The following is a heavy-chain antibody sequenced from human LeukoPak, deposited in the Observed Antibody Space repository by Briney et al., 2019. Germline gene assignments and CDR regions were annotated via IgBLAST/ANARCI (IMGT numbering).Heavy chain of an antibody. CDR2: INPNSGGT. J-gene: IGHJ4*02. CDR1: GYTFTGYY. CDR3: ARDGAIKDYYDSSGYYWLGGVDY. Sequence: ASVKVSCKASGYTFTGYYMHWVRQAPGQGLEWMGWINPNSGGTNYAQKFQGRVTMTRDTSISTAYMELSRLRSDDTAVYYCARDGAIKDYYDSSGYYWLGGVDYWGQGTLVTVSS. D-gene: IGHD3-22*01. V-gene: IGHV1-2*02.